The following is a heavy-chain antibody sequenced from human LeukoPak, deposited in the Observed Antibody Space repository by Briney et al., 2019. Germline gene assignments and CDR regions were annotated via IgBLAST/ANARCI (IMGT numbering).Heavy chain of an antibody. Sequence: SETLSLTCIVSGGSITSDYWSWIRQPPGKGLEWIGEINHSGSTNYNPSLKSRVTISVDTSKNQFSLKLSSVTAADTAVYYCARHWYTRPFDYWGQGTLVTVSS. V-gene: IGHV4-34*01. D-gene: IGHD6-13*01. CDR1: GGSITSDY. J-gene: IGHJ4*02. CDR2: INHSGST. CDR3: ARHWYTRPFDY.